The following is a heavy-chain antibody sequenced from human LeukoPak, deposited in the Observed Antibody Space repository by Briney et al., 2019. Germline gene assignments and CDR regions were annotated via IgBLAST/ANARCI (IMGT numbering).Heavy chain of an antibody. CDR3: ARGIRAHHWFEP. CDR1: GFTFSYYY. V-gene: IGHV3-11*04. J-gene: IGHJ5*02. D-gene: IGHD3-10*01. Sequence: KPGGSLRLSWAASGFTFSYYYMSWIRQPPGKGLYWVSYISSSCSTIYYAYAVNVLLTISRANAKHSLFLQMNTLRAEETAVYYCARGIRAHHWFEPWGQGPLVPVSS. CDR2: ISSSCSTI.